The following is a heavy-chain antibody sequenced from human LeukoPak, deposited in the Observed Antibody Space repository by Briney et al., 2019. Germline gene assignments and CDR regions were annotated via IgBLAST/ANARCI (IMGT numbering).Heavy chain of an antibody. CDR2: IYYSGST. CDR1: GGSISSYY. V-gene: IGHV4-59*01. D-gene: IGHD3-9*01. CDR3: AREGISYYDILTGYHYGMDV. J-gene: IGHJ6*02. Sequence: SETLSLTCTVSGGSISSYYWSWIRQPPGKGLEWIGYIYYSGSTNYNPSPKSRVTISVDTSKNQFSLKLSSVTAADTAVYYCAREGISYYDILTGYHYGMDVWGQGTTVTVSS.